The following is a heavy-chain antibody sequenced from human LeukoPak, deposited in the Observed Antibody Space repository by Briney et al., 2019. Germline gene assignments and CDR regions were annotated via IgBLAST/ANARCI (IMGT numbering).Heavy chain of an antibody. J-gene: IGHJ5*02. CDR1: DYTFTSYG. V-gene: IGHV1-18*01. D-gene: IGHD3-22*01. CDR3: ARDQTNYYDSSGYGGWFDP. Sequence: GASVKVSCKASDYTFTSYGISWVRQAPGQGLEWMGWISAYNGNTNYAQKLQGRVTMTTDTSTSTAYMELRSLRSDDTAVYYRARDQTNYYDSSGYGGWFDPWGQGTLVTVSS. CDR2: ISAYNGNT.